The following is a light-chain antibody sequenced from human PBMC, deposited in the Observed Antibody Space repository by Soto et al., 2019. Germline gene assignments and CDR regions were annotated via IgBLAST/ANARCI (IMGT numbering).Light chain of an antibody. CDR3: QQLNSYPRIT. J-gene: IGKJ5*01. CDR1: QGISSY. V-gene: IGKV1-9*01. CDR2: AAS. Sequence: DIQLTQSPSFLSASVGDRVTITCRASQGISSYLAWYQQKPGKAPKLLIYAASTLQSGVPSRFSGSGCGTEFTLTISSLQPEDFATYYCQQLNSYPRITFGQGTRLEIK.